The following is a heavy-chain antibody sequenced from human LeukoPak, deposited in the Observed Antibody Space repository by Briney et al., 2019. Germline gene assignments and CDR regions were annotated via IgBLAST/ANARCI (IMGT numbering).Heavy chain of an antibody. J-gene: IGHJ4*02. Sequence: ASVKVSCKASGGTFSSYAISWVRQAPGQGLEWMGGIIPIFDTANYAQKFQGRVTITADESTSTAYMELSSLRSEDTAVYYCARDGAHYDILTGYYKRDYGFDYWGQGTLVTVSS. CDR2: IIPIFDTA. D-gene: IGHD3-9*01. CDR1: GGTFSSYA. V-gene: IGHV1-69*13. CDR3: ARDGAHYDILTGYYKRDYGFDY.